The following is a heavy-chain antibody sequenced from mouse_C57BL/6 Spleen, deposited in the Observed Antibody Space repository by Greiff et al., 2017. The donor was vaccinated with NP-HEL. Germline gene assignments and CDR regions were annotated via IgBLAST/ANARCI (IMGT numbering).Heavy chain of an antibody. CDR1: GYTFTSYW. V-gene: IGHV1-50*01. D-gene: IGHD1-1*01. CDR3: ARRGYYGIGYFDV. Sequence: VQLQQPGAELVKPGASVKLSCKASGYTFTSYWMQWVKQRPGQGLEWIGEIDPSDSYTNYNQKFKGKATLTVDTSSSTAYMQLSSLTSEDSAVYYCARRGYYGIGYFDVWGTGTTVTVSS. CDR2: IDPSDSYT. J-gene: IGHJ1*03.